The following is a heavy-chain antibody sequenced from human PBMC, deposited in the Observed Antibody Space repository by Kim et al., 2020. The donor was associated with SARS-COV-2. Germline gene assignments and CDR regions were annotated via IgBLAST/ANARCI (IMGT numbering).Heavy chain of an antibody. V-gene: IGHV3-64D*06. D-gene: IGHD1-26*01. J-gene: IGHJ6*02. CDR3: VKGYTAEKTYYYYYGMDV. Sequence: KGRCTISRDNSKNTLYLQMSRLRAEDTAVYYCVKGYTAEKTYYYYYGMDVWGQGTTVTVSS.